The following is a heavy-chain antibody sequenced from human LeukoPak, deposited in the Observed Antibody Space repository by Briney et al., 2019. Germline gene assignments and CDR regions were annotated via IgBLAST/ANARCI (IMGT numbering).Heavy chain of an antibody. J-gene: IGHJ6*02. D-gene: IGHD6-13*01. CDR1: VFTFSSYS. CDR3: ARIHSSSWYGESGYGMDL. CDR2: ISSSSSTI. Sequence: GGSLRLSCAASVFTFSSYSMSWVRQAPGKGLEWVSYISSSSSTIYYADSVKGRFTISRDNAKNSLYLQMNSLRAEDTAVYYCARIHSSSWYGESGYGMDLWGQGTTVTVSS. V-gene: IGHV3-48*01.